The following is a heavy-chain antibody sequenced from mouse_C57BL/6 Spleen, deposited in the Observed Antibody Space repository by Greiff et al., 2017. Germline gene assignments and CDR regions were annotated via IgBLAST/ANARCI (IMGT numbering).Heavy chain of an antibody. V-gene: IGHV1-85*01. CDR1: GYTFTSYD. D-gene: IGHD2-12*01. Sequence: VQLQQSGPELVKPGASVKLSCKASGYTFTSYDINWVKQRPGQGLEWIGWIYPRDGSNKYNEKFKGKATLTVDTSSSTAYMELHSLTSEDSAVYFCAGHDDGVDDWGQGTTLTVSS. CDR3: AGHDDGVDD. CDR2: IYPRDGSN. J-gene: IGHJ2*01.